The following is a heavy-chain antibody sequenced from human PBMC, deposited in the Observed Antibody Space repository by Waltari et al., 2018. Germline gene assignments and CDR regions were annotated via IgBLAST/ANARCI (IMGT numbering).Heavy chain of an antibody. CDR1: GYMFSDYH. CDR2: VFPGTGGT. V-gene: IGHV1-2*02. Sequence: QVQLVQSGAEVKKPGASVKVSCKASGYMFSDYHIHWVRQAPGQGPEWMGWVFPGTGGTNYAQKFQGRVTMTRDTSITTAYLELSRLRSDDTAIYYCARDFWSAGSRWGQGTLVTVSS. D-gene: IGHD3-3*01. J-gene: IGHJ4*02. CDR3: ARDFWSAGSR.